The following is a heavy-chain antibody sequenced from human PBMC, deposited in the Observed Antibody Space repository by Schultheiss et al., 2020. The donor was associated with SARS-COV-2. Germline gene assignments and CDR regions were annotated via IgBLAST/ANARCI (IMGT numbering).Heavy chain of an antibody. D-gene: IGHD5-24*01. CDR2: ISAYNGNT. Sequence: ASVKVSCKASGYTFTSYAMNWVRQAPGQGLEWLGWISAYNGNTYYAQILQGRVTMTTDTSTSTAYMELSSLRSEDTAVYYCARDREDGYNYWWFDPWGQGTLVTVSS. V-gene: IGHV1-18*01. J-gene: IGHJ5*02. CDR1: GYTFTSYA. CDR3: ARDREDGYNYWWFDP.